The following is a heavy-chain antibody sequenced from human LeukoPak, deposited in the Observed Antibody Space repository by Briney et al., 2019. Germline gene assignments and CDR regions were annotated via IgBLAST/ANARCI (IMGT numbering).Heavy chain of an antibody. D-gene: IGHD3-10*01. CDR1: GYTFTDYY. J-gene: IGHJ4*02. V-gene: IGHV1-2*02. CDR2: INPNSGAT. CDR3: ARIRDYGSGSYWFDY. Sequence: ASVKVSCKASGYTFTDYYIHWVRQAPGQGLEWMGWINPNSGATNYVQKFQGRVTMTRDTSISTAYMELSRLRSDDTAVYYCARIRDYGSGSYWFDYWGQGTLVTVSS.